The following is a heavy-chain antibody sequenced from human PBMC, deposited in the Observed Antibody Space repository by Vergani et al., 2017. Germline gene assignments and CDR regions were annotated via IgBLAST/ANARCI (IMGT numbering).Heavy chain of an antibody. CDR3: AGEWVNYYYSRGEVQA. CDR1: GYSISSGYY. D-gene: IGHD3-22*01. J-gene: IGHJ5*02. V-gene: IGHV4-38-2*02. CDR2: IYHSGST. Sequence: QVQLQESGPGLVKPSETLSLTCTVSGYSISSGYYWGWIRQPPGKGLEWIGSIYHSGSTYYNPSPKSRVTISVDTSKNQFSLKLSSVTAADTAVYYCAGEWVNYYYSRGEVQAWGQGTLVTVSS.